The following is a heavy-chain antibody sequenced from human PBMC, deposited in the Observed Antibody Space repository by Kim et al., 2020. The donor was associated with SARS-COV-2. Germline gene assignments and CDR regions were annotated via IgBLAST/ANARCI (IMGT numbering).Heavy chain of an antibody. D-gene: IGHD6-25*01. Sequence: SETLSLTCTASGGSISSYYWSWIRQPPGKGLEWIGYIYYSGSTNYNPSLKSRVTISVDTSKNQFSLKLTSVTAADTAVYYCARCPYSSCYNWYFDLWGRGTLVTVSS. CDR3: ARCPYSSCYNWYFDL. V-gene: IGHV4-59*12. CDR1: GGSISSYY. CDR2: IYYSGST. J-gene: IGHJ2*01.